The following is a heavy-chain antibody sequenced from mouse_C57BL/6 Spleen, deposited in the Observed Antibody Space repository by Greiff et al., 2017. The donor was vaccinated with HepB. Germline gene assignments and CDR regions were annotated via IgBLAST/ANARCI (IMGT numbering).Heavy chain of an antibody. D-gene: IGHD3-2*02. J-gene: IGHJ4*01. CDR1: GYTFTDYN. CDR2: INPNNGGT. CDR3: ARSEATDAMYY. Sequence: EVQLQQSGPELVKPGASVKISCKASGYTFTDYNMDWVKQSHGKSLEWIGDINPNNGGTTYNQNFKGKATLTVDKTSSTAYMKLRSLTSEDTAVYYCARSEATDAMYYWGQGTSVTVSS. V-gene: IGHV1-18*01.